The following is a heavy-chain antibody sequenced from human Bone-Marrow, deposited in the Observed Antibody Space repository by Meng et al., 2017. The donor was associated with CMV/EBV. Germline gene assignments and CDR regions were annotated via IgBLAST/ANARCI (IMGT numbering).Heavy chain of an antibody. J-gene: IGHJ4*02. Sequence: EVQLVESGGGLVQPGGSLRLSCATSGFTFSSYWMHWVRQAPGKGLVWVSRINSDGSTTSYADSVKGRFTISRDNAKNTLYLQMNTLRVEDTAVYYCARDLGVTSYSFDYWGQGTLVTVSS. D-gene: IGHD2/OR15-2a*01. V-gene: IGHV3-74*01. CDR1: GFTFSSYW. CDR2: INSDGSTT. CDR3: ARDLGVTSYSFDY.